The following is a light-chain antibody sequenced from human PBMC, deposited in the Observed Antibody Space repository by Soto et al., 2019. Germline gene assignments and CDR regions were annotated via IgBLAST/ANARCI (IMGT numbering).Light chain of an antibody. CDR3: QQYHRYPPT. CDR2: QAS. J-gene: IGKJ1*01. CDR1: QSIDVW. Sequence: DIQMTQSPPTLSASVGDRVTITCRASQSIDVWLAWYQQKPGKVPKVPMYQASRLESGVPSRFSGSGSGTEFTLTISSLQPDDSATYYCQQYHRYPPTFGQGTKVEIK. V-gene: IGKV1-5*03.